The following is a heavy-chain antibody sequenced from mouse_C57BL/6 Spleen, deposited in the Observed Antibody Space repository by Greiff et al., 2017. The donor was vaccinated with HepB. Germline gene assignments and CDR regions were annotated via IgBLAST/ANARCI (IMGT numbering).Heavy chain of an antibody. Sequence: QVQLQQSGPELVKPGASVKISCKASGYAFSSSWMNWVKQRPGKGLEWIGRIYPGDGDTNYNGKFKGKATLTADKSSSTGYMQLSSLTSEDSAVYFCARGPFYYYGSMDYWGQGTSVTVSS. J-gene: IGHJ4*01. CDR2: IYPGDGDT. D-gene: IGHD1-1*01. V-gene: IGHV1-82*01. CDR3: ARGPFYYYGSMDY. CDR1: GYAFSSSW.